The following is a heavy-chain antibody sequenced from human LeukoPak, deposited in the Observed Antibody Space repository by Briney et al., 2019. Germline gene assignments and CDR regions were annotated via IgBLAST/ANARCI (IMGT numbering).Heavy chain of an antibody. Sequence: PGGSLRLSCAASGFTFSSYWMSWVRQAPGKGLEWVANIKQDGSEKYYVDSVKGRFTISRDNSKNTLYLQMNSLRVEDTAVYYCAKAPLGYCSGIICYEFDYWGQGTLVTVSS. J-gene: IGHJ4*02. CDR3: AKAPLGYCSGIICYEFDY. V-gene: IGHV3-7*03. CDR2: IKQDGSEK. CDR1: GFTFSSYW. D-gene: IGHD2-15*01.